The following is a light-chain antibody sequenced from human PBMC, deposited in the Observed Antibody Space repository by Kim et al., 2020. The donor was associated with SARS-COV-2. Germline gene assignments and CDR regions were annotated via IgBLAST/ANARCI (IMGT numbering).Light chain of an antibody. CDR2: DTY. CDR1: QDIKKS. Sequence: SIGDRVNVTCQASQDIKKSLNWFQQKPEKAPRHLNYDTYNLEEGDPLRFSGSGSGTHFTLTISGLQPEDVATYYCQQSDNLPLTFGPGTKVDIK. J-gene: IGKJ3*01. CDR3: QQSDNLPLT. V-gene: IGKV1-33*01.